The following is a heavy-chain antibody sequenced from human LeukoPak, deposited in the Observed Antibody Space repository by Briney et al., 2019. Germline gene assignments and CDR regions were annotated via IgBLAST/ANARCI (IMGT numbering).Heavy chain of an antibody. D-gene: IGHD3-3*01. V-gene: IGHV3-7*03. Sequence: GGSLRLSCAASGFTFSSYAMSWVRQAPGKGLEWVANIKQDGSEKYYVDSVKGRFTISRDNAKNSLYLQMNSLRAEDTAVYYCARLSTIFGVFDPWAREPWSPSPQ. CDR1: GFTFSSYA. CDR2: IKQDGSEK. CDR3: ARLSTIFGVFDP. J-gene: IGHJ5*02.